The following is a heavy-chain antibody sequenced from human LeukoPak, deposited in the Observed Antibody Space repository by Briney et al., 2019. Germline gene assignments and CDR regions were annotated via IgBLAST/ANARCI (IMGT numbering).Heavy chain of an antibody. D-gene: IGHD2-2*01. J-gene: IGHJ4*02. V-gene: IGHV3-7*01. CDR2: IKQDGSEK. Sequence: GGSLRLSCAASGFTFSSYGMNWVRQAPGKGLEWVANIKQDGSEKYYVDSVKGRFTISRDNAKNSLYLQMNSLRAEDTAVYYCASPLPAAFNWGQGTLVTVSS. CDR3: ASPLPAAFN. CDR1: GFTFSSYG.